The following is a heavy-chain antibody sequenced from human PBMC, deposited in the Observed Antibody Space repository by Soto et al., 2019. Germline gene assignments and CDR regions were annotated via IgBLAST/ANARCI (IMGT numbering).Heavy chain of an antibody. CDR1: AFSFSSFE. Sequence: PGGSLRLSCATSAFSFSSFEMIRVRQAPGKGLEWILYISDSGSTMYYGDSVKGRFTISRDNAKNSLCLQMSSLRVEHTALYYCARSTVTSDWGQGTQVTVSS. J-gene: IGHJ4*02. CDR2: ISDSGSTM. V-gene: IGHV3-48*03. CDR3: ARSTVTSD. D-gene: IGHD4-17*01.